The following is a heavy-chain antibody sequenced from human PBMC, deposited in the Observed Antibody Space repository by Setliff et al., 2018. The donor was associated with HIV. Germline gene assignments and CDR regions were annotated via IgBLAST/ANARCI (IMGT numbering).Heavy chain of an antibody. CDR2: ISADNGNT. V-gene: IGHV1-18*01. D-gene: IGHD3-10*01. Sequence: ASVKVSCKASGYIFTNYGISWVRQATGQGLEWMGWISADNGNTNYAQKLQGRVTMTTDTSTSTADMELRSLRPDDTAVYYCARVPGARPYYYYYMDGWGKGTTVTVS. CDR3: ARVPGARPYYYYYMDG. J-gene: IGHJ6*03. CDR1: GYIFTNYG.